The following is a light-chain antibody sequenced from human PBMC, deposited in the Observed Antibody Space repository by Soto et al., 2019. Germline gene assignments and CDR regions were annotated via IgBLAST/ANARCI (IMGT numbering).Light chain of an antibody. CDR1: QSVSSY. Sequence: EIVLTQSPATLSLSPGERATLSCRYSQSVSSYLAWYQQKPGQAPRLLIYGASTRATGIPARFSGSGSGTEFTLTISSLQSEDFAVYYCQQYNNWPPITFGQGTRLEIK. CDR2: GAS. J-gene: IGKJ5*01. CDR3: QQYNNWPPIT. V-gene: IGKV3-15*01.